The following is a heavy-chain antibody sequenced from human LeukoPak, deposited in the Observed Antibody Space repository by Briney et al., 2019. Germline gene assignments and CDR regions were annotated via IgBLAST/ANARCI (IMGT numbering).Heavy chain of an antibody. CDR2: IKQDGGQI. D-gene: IGHD1-26*01. V-gene: IGHV3-7*01. CDR1: GFTFRSYW. J-gene: IGHJ4*02. CDR3: ARDKLVGDSYFEY. Sequence: GGSLRLSCTASGFTFRSYWMSWIRQAPGKGLEWVANIKQDGGQIYYVDSVKGRFTISRDNAKNSLFLQMNSLRAEDTAVYYCARDKLVGDSYFEYWGQGTLVTVSS.